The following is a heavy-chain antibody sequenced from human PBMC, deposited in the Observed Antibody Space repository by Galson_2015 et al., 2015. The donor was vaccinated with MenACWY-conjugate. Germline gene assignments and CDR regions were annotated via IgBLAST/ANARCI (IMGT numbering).Heavy chain of an antibody. CDR3: AREGPGSKYSGSFFDY. Sequence: SVKVSCKASGYSFTSYYLRWGRQAPGQGLEWMGIINPRGGSTSYAQKFQGRVTMTRDTSTSTVYMELSSLRFEDTAVYYCAREGPGSKYSGSFFDYWGQGTLVTVSS. CDR1: GYSFTSYY. J-gene: IGHJ4*02. D-gene: IGHD1-26*01. CDR2: INPRGGST. V-gene: IGHV1-46*01.